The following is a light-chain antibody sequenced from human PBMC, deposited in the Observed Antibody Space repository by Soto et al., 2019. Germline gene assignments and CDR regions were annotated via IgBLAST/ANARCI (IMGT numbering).Light chain of an antibody. V-gene: IGLV2-23*02. Sequence: QSVLTQPASVSGSPGQSITISCTGTSSDVGSYNLVSWYQQHPGKVPKLMIYEVSKRPSGVSNRFSGSKSGNTASLTISGLQAEDEADYYCCSYAGSSIEVFGGGTKLTVL. CDR2: EVS. CDR1: SSDVGSYNL. CDR3: CSYAGSSIEV. J-gene: IGLJ3*02.